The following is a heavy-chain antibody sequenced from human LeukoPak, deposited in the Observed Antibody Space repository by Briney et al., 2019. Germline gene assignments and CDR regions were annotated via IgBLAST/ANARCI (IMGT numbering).Heavy chain of an antibody. V-gene: IGHV4-39*01. CDR1: GGSISSSTYY. CDR3: ARHDGGNQPGLGY. D-gene: IGHD4-23*01. J-gene: IGHJ4*02. Sequence: SETLSLTCTVSGGSISSSTYYWGWIRQPPGKGLEWIGSFYFSGRTYYKPSLKSRVTISVDTSKNQFSLKLSSVTTADTAVYYCARHDGGNQPGLGYWGQGTLVTVSS. CDR2: FYFSGRT.